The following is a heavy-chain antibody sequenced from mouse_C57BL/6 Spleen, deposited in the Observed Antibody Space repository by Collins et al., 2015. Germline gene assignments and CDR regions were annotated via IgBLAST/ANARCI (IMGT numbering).Heavy chain of an antibody. CDR3: TRRGGYGAWFAY. J-gene: IGHJ3*01. CDR1: GYTFTSYY. V-gene: IGHV1S81*02. CDR2: INPSNGGT. D-gene: IGHD2-2*01. Sequence: QVQLQQSGAELVKPGASVKLSCKASGYTFTSYYMYWVKQRPGQGLEWIGEINPSNGGTNFNEKFKSKATLTVDKSSSTAYMQLSSLTSEDSAVYYCTRRGGYGAWFAYWGQGTLVTVSA.